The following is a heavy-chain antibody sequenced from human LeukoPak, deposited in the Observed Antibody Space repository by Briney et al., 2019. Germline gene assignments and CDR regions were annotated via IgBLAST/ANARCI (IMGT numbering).Heavy chain of an antibody. CDR1: GYTFIDYL. Sequence: GATVKVSCKPSGYTFIDYLVHWVRQAPGQGLVWMGWINPDSGDTKYAQKFQGWVTMTRDTSISTIYLEMSRLKSDDTAIYYCARDGGSTFLDFDFWGQGTLVTVSS. CDR3: ARDGGSTFLDFDF. J-gene: IGHJ4*02. CDR2: INPDSGDT. V-gene: IGHV1-2*04. D-gene: IGHD2-15*01.